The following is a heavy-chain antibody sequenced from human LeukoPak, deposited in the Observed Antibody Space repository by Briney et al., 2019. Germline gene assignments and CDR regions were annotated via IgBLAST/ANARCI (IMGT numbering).Heavy chain of an antibody. CDR2: ISSSSSTI. Sequence: GGSLRLSCAASGFTFSSYSMNWVRQAPGKGLEWVSSISSSSSTIYYADSVKGRFTISRDNAKNSLYLQMNSLRAEDTAVYYCARDALWFGDNFDYWGQGTLVTVSS. J-gene: IGHJ4*02. D-gene: IGHD3-10*01. V-gene: IGHV3-48*04. CDR1: GFTFSSYS. CDR3: ARDALWFGDNFDY.